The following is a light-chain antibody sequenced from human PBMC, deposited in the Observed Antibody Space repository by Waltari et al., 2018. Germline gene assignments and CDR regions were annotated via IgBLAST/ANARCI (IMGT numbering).Light chain of an antibody. CDR3: QSYDNNLRAWV. V-gene: IGLV1-40*01. CDR1: SSNLGSNYH. CDR2: ANE. Sequence: QSGLTQPPSVSGAAGQRVIISCTGTSSNLGSNYHVHWYQQFPGTAPKVLIYANENRPSGIPDLFSASKSGTSASLTITGLQTEDEADYYGQSYDNNLRAWVFGGGTKVTVL. J-gene: IGLJ3*02.